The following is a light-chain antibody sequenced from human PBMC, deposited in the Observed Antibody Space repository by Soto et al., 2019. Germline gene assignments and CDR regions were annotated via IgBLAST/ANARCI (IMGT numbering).Light chain of an antibody. V-gene: IGKV3D-20*02. CDR2: AAS. J-gene: IGKJ5*01. Sequence: EIVLTQSPATLSLSPGESATLSCRTSQSVSSNSLAWHQQKPGQAPRLLMYAASSRAAGIPDRFSGSGSGTDFTLTISSLEPEDFAVYYCQQRSNWPLTFGQGTRLEIK. CDR3: QQRSNWPLT. CDR1: QSVSSNS.